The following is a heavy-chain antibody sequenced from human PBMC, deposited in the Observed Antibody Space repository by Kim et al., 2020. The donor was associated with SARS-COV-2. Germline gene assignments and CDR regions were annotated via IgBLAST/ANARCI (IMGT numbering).Heavy chain of an antibody. CDR2: ISYDGSNK. CDR1: GFTFSSYA. CDR3: ARGGKAAADFDY. V-gene: IGHV3-30*04. D-gene: IGHD6-13*01. J-gene: IGHJ4*02. Sequence: GGSLRLSCAASGFTFSSYAMHWVRQAPGKGLEWVAVISYDGSNKYYVDSVKGRFTISRDNSKNTLYLQMNSLRAEDTAVYYCARGGKAAADFDYWGQGTLVTVSS.